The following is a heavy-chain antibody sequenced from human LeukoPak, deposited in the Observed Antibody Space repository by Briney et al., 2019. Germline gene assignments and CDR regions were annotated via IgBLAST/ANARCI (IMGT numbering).Heavy chain of an antibody. V-gene: IGHV3-53*01. D-gene: IGHD2-21*02. CDR3: ARGPQAYCSGDCYPLGY. CDR1: GFTVSSNY. Sequence: GGSLRLSCAASGFTVSSNYMSWVRQAPGKGLEWVSVIYSGGSTDYADSVKGRFTISRDNSKNTLYLQMNSLRAEDTAVYYCARGPQAYCSGDCYPLGYWGQGTLVTVSS. J-gene: IGHJ4*02. CDR2: IYSGGST.